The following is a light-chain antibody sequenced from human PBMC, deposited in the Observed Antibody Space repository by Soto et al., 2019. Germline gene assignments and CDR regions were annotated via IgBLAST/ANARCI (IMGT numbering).Light chain of an antibody. CDR1: SSDVGAYNY. J-gene: IGLJ1*01. CDR2: EVS. V-gene: IGLV2-8*01. CDR3: SSYAGTNNLLYV. Sequence: QSALTQPPSASGSPGQSVTISCSGTSSDVGAYNYVSWYQQHPGKAPRLLIYEVSQRPSGVPDRSSGSKSANTASLTVSGLQPEDEADYYCSSYAGTNNLLYVFGTGTKLTVL.